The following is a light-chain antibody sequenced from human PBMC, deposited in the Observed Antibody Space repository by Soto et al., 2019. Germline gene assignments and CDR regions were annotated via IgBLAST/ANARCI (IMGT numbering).Light chain of an antibody. V-gene: IGKV3-20*01. CDR2: GAS. CDR1: QSVSSSY. CDR3: QYYGSSPPYT. J-gene: IGKJ2*01. Sequence: EIVLTQSPGTLSLSPGERATLSCRASQSVSSSYLAWYQQKPGQAPRLLIYGASSRATAIPDRFSGSGSGADFTLTISRLEPEDFAVYYCQYYGSSPPYTFGQGTKLEIK.